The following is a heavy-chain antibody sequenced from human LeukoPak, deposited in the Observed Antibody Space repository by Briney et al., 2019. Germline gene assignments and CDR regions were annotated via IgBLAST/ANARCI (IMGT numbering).Heavy chain of an antibody. Sequence: GRSLRLSCEASGFSFDDYAMHWVRQAPGKGLEWVAGISWNSYNIAYGDSVKGRFTISRDNAKKSLSLQMNSLGTEDTAFYYCAKSRDDGTGYYYDYWGQGVLVTVAS. V-gene: IGHV3-9*01. CDR3: AKSRDDGTGYYYDY. CDR1: GFSFDDYA. J-gene: IGHJ4*02. D-gene: IGHD3-9*01. CDR2: ISWNSYNI.